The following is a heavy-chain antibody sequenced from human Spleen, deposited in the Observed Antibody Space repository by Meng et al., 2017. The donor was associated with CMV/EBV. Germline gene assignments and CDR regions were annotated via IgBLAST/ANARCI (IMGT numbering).Heavy chain of an antibody. Sequence: SGDYSWSWIRQPPGKGLEWIGSIFYGGRTYYNPSLKSRVTISLDMSNNQFSLKLTSVTAADTAVYYCARLYHDSSGYYYGGNWYFDLWGRGTLVTVSS. J-gene: IGHJ2*01. CDR1: SGDYS. D-gene: IGHD3-22*01. CDR2: IFYGGRT. CDR3: ARLYHDSSGYYYGGNWYFDL. V-gene: IGHV4-30-4*08.